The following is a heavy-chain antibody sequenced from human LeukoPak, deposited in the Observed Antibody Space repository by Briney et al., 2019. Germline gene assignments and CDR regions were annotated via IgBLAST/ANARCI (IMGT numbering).Heavy chain of an antibody. CDR3: ARDRTGLSDY. V-gene: IGHV1-2*02. D-gene: IGHD2/OR15-2a*01. Sequence: ASVKVSCKASGYTFTGYYIHWVRQAPGQGLEWMAWINPNSGGTHYAQKFQGRVTVTRDTSISTAFMELSRLRSDDTAVYYCARDRTGLSDYWGQGTLVTVSS. J-gene: IGHJ4*02. CDR1: GYTFTGYY. CDR2: INPNSGGT.